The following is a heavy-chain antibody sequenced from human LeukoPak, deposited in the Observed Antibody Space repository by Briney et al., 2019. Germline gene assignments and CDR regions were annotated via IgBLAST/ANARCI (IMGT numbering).Heavy chain of an antibody. CDR1: GYTFISYY. CDR2: IIPIFGTA. J-gene: IGHJ5*02. V-gene: IGHV1-69*13. Sequence: SVKVSCKSSGYTFISYYIHWVRQAPGQGLEWMGGIIPIFGTANYAQKFQGRVTITADESTSTAYMELSSLRSEDTAVYYCARATYYYDSSGHLKMDWFDPWGQGTLVTVSS. CDR3: ARATYYYDSSGHLKMDWFDP. D-gene: IGHD3-22*01.